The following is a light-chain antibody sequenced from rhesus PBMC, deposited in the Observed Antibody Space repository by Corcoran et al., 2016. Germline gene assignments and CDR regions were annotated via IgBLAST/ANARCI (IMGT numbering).Light chain of an antibody. Sequence: DIVMTQTPLSLPVTLGQPASISCRSSQSLLDSDDGNTYLEWYLQKPGQSPQLLIFEVSNRASGVPDVFSGSGSNTDFTLKISRLEAEDVGVYYCMQALEFPLTFGQGTKVEIK. J-gene: IGKJ1*01. CDR2: EVS. V-gene: IGKV2-104*01. CDR3: MQALEFPLT. CDR1: QSLLDSDDGNTY.